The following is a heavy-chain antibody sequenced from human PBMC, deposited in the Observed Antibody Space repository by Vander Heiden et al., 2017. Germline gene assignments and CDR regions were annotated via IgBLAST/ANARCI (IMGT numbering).Heavy chain of an antibody. V-gene: IGHV4-34*01. CDR3: ARGGATVTGTFDY. Sequence: HAQLQQWGAGLLKPPEPLSLTCAVYGGSFSGYSWTWIRQPPGKGLELIGEINHSGSTNSNPSLKSRVTISVDTSKNQFSLKLSSVTAADTAVYYCARGGATVTGTFDYWGQGTLVTVSS. D-gene: IGHD4-17*01. J-gene: IGHJ4*02. CDR1: GGSFSGYS. CDR2: INHSGST.